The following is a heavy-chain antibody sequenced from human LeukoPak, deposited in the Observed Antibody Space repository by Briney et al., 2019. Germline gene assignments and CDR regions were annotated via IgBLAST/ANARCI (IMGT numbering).Heavy chain of an antibody. V-gene: IGHV4-59*01. D-gene: IGHD6-19*01. J-gene: IGHJ4*02. Sequence: SETLSLTCTVSGDSISSYYWSWIRQPPGKGLEYIGYIYDSGSTSYNPSLKSRVSMSVDTSKNQFSLELSSVTAADTAVYYCAREDGDSSGYYYYFDYWGQGILVTVSS. CDR1: GDSISSYY. CDR2: IYDSGST. CDR3: AREDGDSSGYYYYFDY.